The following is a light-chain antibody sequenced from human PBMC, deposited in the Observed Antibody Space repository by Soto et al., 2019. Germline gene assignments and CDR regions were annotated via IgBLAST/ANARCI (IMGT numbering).Light chain of an antibody. V-gene: IGLV3-9*01. J-gene: IGLJ1*01. CDR2: RDS. Sequence: SYELTQPLSVSVALGQTARITCGGNNIGSKNVHWYQQKPGQAPVLVIYRDSNRPSGIPERSSGSNSGNTATLTIRRAQAGDEADYYCQVWASSPVFGPGTKVTVL. CDR3: QVWASSPV. CDR1: NIGSKN.